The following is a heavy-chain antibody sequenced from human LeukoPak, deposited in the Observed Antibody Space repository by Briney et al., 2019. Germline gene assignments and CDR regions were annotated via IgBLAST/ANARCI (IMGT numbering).Heavy chain of an antibody. CDR3: ARVVVPAAMGYYYYGMDV. Sequence: ASVTVSCKASGYTFTSYGISWVRQAPGQGLEWMGWISAYNGNTNYAQKLQGRVTITADESTSTAYMELSSLRSEDTAVYYCARVVVPAAMGYYYYGMDVWGQGTTVTVSS. CDR2: ISAYNGNT. V-gene: IGHV1-18*01. D-gene: IGHD2-2*01. CDR1: GYTFTSYG. J-gene: IGHJ6*02.